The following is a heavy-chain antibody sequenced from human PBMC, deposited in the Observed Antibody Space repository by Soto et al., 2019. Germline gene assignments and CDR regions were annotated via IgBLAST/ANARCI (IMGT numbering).Heavy chain of an antibody. Sequence: GGSLRLSCAASGFTFDDYAMHWVRQAPGKGLEWVSGISWNSGSIVYADSVKGRFTISRDNAKNSLYLQMNSLRAEDTAVYYCTTLPIFGVVIIPWGQGTLVTVSS. V-gene: IGHV3-9*01. CDR1: GFTFDDYA. D-gene: IGHD3-3*01. CDR2: ISWNSGSI. J-gene: IGHJ5*02. CDR3: TTLPIFGVVIIP.